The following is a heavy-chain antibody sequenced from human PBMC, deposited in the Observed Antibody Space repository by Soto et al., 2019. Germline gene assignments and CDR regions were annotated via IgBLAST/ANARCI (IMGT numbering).Heavy chain of an antibody. CDR2: VYRDDDK. CDR3: AHGGNMYCHWDWGYFDY. V-gene: IGHV2-5*02. CDR1: GFSLASSRVG. Sequence: QITLKESGPTQVRPTQPLMLTCTFSGFSLASSRVGVAWLRKPPGRALEWLAVVYRDDDKRYNPSLKTRLTITKDTSRDKVGLKRSDLGPVETATYYCAHGGNMYCHWDWGYFDYWGQGAQVTVSS. J-gene: IGHJ4*02. D-gene: IGHD7-27*01.